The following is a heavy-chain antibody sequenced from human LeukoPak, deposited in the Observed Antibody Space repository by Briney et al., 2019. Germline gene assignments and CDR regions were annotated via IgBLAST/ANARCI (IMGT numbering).Heavy chain of an antibody. D-gene: IGHD3-3*01. V-gene: IGHV1-2*02. J-gene: IGHJ6*04. Sequence: ASVKVSCKSSGYTFTGYYMHWVRQAPGQGREWMGWINPNSGGTNYAQKFQGRVTMTRDTSISTAYMELSRLRSDDTAVYYCARAWERYYDFWSGPKVDVWGKGTTVTVSS. CDR1: GYTFTGYY. CDR3: ARAWERYYDFWSGPKVDV. CDR2: INPNSGGT.